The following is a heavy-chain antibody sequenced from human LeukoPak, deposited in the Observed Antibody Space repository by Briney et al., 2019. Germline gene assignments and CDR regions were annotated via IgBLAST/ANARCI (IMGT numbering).Heavy chain of an antibody. CDR2: IYYSGST. CDR3: ARHRVIWTYFDY. V-gene: IGHV4-59*08. Sequence: SETLSLTCTVPGGSISSYYWSWIRQPPGKGLEWIGYIYYSGSTNYNPSLKSRVTISVDTSKNQFSLKLSSVTAADTAVYYCARHRVIWTYFDYWGQGTLVTVSS. D-gene: IGHD3-16*02. J-gene: IGHJ4*02. CDR1: GGSISSYY.